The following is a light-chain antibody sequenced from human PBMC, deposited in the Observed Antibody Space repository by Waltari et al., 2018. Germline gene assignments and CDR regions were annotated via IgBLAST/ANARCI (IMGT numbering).Light chain of an antibody. J-gene: IGLJ2*01. CDR3: SSQSSNDVVL. Sequence: QSALTQPPSVSGSPGQSVTIFRAGTSNDVGGYNSVSWYQEHPGQAPRVIIYDVSDRPSGVSDRFSGSKSGNTASLTISGLQAEDEADYYCSSQSSNDVVLFGGGTKLTVL. CDR1: SNDVGGYNS. CDR2: DVS. V-gene: IGLV2-14*01.